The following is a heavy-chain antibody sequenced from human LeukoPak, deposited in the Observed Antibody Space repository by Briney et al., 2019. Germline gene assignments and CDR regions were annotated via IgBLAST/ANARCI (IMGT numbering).Heavy chain of an antibody. CDR2: IYYNGNT. Sequence: PSEALSLTCTVSGGCISSTTYYWGWIRQPPGKGLEWIGSIYYNGNTYYNPSLKSRVTISADTSKDQFSLKLTSVTAADTAVYYCARSTSGLYFWADTWSQGSRVTVSS. V-gene: IGHV4-39*01. D-gene: IGHD1-26*01. CDR1: GGCISSTTYY. J-gene: IGHJ4*02. CDR3: ARSTSGLYFWADT.